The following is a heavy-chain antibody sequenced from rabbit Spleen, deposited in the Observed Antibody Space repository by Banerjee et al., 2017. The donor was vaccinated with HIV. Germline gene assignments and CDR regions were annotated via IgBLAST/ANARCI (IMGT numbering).Heavy chain of an antibody. V-gene: IGHV1S45*01. CDR3: ARDLVGVIGWNFYL. J-gene: IGHJ4*01. Sequence: QEQLVESGGGLVKPEGSLTLTCKASGVSLNDKDVMCWVRQAPVKGLEWIACINIVTGKSVYARWAKGRFTMSRTSSTTVTLRMTSLTAADRATYFCARDLVGVIGWNFYLWGPGTLVTVS. D-gene: IGHD1-1*01. CDR2: INIVTGKS. CDR1: GVSLNDKDV.